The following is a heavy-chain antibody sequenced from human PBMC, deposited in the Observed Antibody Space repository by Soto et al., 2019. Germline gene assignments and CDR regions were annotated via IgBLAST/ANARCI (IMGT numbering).Heavy chain of an antibody. CDR3: ATYCTNGVCYKVRDY. CDR1: GFTFSGYS. V-gene: IGHV3-48*02. CDR2: ISSSSSTI. Sequence: GGSLRLSCAASGFTFSGYSMNWVRQAPGKGLEWVSYISSSSSTIYYADSVKGRFTISRDNAKNSLYLQMNSLRDEDAAVYYCATYCTNGVCYKVRDYWDQGTLVTVSS. J-gene: IGHJ4*02. D-gene: IGHD2-8*01.